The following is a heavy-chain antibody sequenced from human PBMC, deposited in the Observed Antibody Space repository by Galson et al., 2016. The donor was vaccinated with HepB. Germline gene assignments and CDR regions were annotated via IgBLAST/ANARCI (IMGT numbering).Heavy chain of an antibody. D-gene: IGHD3/OR15-3a*01. CDR1: GGTFSNYA. CDR2: IIPILRSA. CDR3: ARRTGNGGDYAFDV. Sequence: SVKVSCKASGGTFSNYAISWVRQAPGQGLEWMGAIIPILRSAKFAQKFQGRVTITADESTSTAYMELSSLISEDTAVYYCARRTGNGGDYAFDVWGRGTLVTVSS. V-gene: IGHV1-69*13. J-gene: IGHJ2*01.